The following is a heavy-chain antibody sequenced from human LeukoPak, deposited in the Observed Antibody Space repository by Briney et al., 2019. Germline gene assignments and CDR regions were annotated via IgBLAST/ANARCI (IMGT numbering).Heavy chain of an antibody. CDR3: TTVSSLYYFDY. D-gene: IGHD5/OR15-5a*01. CDR1: GFTFSNAW. V-gene: IGHV3-15*01. J-gene: IGHJ4*02. CDR2: IKSRTHGGTT. Sequence: GGSLRLSCTASGFTFSNAWMNWVRQAPGKGLEWVGRIKSRTHGGTTDYAAPVKGRFTISRDDSKNTLYLQMNSLKTEDTAVYYCTTVSSLYYFDYWGQGTLVTVSS.